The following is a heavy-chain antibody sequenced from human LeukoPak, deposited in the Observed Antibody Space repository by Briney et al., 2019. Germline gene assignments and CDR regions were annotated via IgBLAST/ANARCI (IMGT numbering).Heavy chain of an antibody. CDR3: AKARGQWLVGYFDY. J-gene: IGHJ4*02. CDR1: GFTFSSYG. D-gene: IGHD6-19*01. V-gene: IGHV3-30*18. CDR2: ISYDGSNK. Sequence: GGSLRLSCAASGFTFSSYGMHWVRQAPGKGLEWVAVISYDGSNKYYADSVKGRFTISRDNSKNTLYLQMNSLRAEDTAVYYCAKARGQWLVGYFDYWGQGTLVTVSS.